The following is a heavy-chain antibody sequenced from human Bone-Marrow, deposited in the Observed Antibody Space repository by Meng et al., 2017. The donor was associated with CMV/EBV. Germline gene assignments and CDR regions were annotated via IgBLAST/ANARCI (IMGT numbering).Heavy chain of an antibody. J-gene: IGHJ6*02. D-gene: IGHD3-9*01. V-gene: IGHV3-9*01. CDR3: AKGGDDILTGYEGMDV. CDR2: ISWNSGSI. Sequence: GGSLRLSCAASGFTFDDYAMHWVRQAPGKGLEWVSGISWNSGSIGYADSVKGRFTISRDNAKNSLYLQMNSLRDEDTALYYCAKGGDDILTGYEGMDVWGQGTTVTVSS. CDR1: GFTFDDYA.